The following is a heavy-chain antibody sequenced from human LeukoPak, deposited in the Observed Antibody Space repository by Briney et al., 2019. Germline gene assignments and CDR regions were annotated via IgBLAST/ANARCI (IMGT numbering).Heavy chain of an antibody. V-gene: IGHV3-74*01. Sequence: QPGGSLRLSCASSGFTFSSNWMHWVRHVPGKGLVWVSRINGDGSSTSYADSVKGRFTISRDNAKNTLYLQMNSLRAEDTAVYYCSRGPGGGSGSYYVGDYWGQGTLVTVSS. D-gene: IGHD1-26*01. CDR2: INGDGSST. CDR3: SRGPGGGSGSYYVGDY. J-gene: IGHJ4*02. CDR1: GFTFSSNW.